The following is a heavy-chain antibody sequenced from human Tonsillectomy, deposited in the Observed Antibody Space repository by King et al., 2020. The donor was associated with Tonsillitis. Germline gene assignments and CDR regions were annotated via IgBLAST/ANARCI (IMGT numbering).Heavy chain of an antibody. CDR3: AMCYYDPCSYYASYDGALDI. CDR2: IVLGSGDT. Sequence: QLVQSGPEVKKPATSVKVSCKASGFTFTNSAVQWVRQARGQRLEWMGWIVLGSGDTDYAQRFQDRVTFTRDMSTSTAYMEMSSLRSEDTAVYYCAMCYYDPCSYYASYDGALDIWGQGTMVTVSS. D-gene: IGHD3-22*01. CDR1: GFTFTNSA. V-gene: IGHV1-58*01. J-gene: IGHJ3*02.